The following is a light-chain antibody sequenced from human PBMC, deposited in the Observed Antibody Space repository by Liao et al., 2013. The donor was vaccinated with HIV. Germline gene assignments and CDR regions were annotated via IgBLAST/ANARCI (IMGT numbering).Light chain of an antibody. CDR2: QDN. CDR1: TLADKY. Sequence: SFDLTQPPSVSVSPGQTASITCSGDTLADKYTFWYQQKPGQSPVLVICQDNKRPSGIPERFSGSNSGNAANTATLTISGTQAMDEADYFCQAWDTDTVLFGGGTKLTVL. CDR3: QAWDTDTVL. J-gene: IGLJ2*01. V-gene: IGLV3-1*01.